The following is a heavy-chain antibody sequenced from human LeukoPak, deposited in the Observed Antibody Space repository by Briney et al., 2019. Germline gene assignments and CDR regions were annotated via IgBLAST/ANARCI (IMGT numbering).Heavy chain of an antibody. CDR1: GFTYRTLV. Sequence: GGSLRLSCAASGFTYRTLVMNWVRQAPGKGLEWISYISRRDSIKFYADSVKGRFTISRDNDRNVLHLQMNNLRAEDTSVYQCARDWLRLGYWGEGTLVTVSS. D-gene: IGHD5-12*01. J-gene: IGHJ1*01. CDR3: ARDWLRLGY. CDR2: ISRRDSIK. V-gene: IGHV3-48*03.